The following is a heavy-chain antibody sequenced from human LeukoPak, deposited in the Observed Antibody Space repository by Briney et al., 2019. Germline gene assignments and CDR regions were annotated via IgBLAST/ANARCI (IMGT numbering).Heavy chain of an antibody. J-gene: IGHJ4*02. CDR2: ISRSGEIT. Sequence: GGSLRLSCAASGFTFSTSAMNWVRQAPGKGLEWVSGISRSGEITYYEDSVRGRFTISKDTSKNTLYLQMDSLRAEDTAIYYCAKEEVPNDFWGQGTLVTVSS. V-gene: IGHV3-23*01. CDR1: GFTFSTSA. D-gene: IGHD1-1*01. CDR3: AKEEVPNDF.